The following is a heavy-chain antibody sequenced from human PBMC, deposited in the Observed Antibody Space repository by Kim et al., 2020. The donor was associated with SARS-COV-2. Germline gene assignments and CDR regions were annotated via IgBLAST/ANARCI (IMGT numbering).Heavy chain of an antibody. CDR1: GFTFSSYA. CDR3: AKDQGLIAADRYCSGGSCSTGIDAFDI. Sequence: GGSLRLSCAASGFTFSSYAMSWVRQAPGKGLEWVSAISGSGGSTYYADSVKGRFTISRDNSKNTLYLQMNSLRAEDTAVYYCAKDQGLIAADRYCSGGSCSTGIDAFDIWGQGTMVTVSS. J-gene: IGHJ3*02. V-gene: IGHV3-23*01. CDR2: ISGSGGST. D-gene: IGHD2-15*01.